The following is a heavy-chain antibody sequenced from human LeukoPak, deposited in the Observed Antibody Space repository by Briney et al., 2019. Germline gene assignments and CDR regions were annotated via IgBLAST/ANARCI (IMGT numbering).Heavy chain of an antibody. CDR2: IYYSGST. Sequence: SETLSLTCTVSGGSISSSSYYWGWIRQPPGKGLEWIGSIYYSGSTYYNPSLKSRVTISVDTSKNQFSLKLSSVTAAETAVYYCAEGRYFDWLDDAFDIWGQGTMVTVSS. CDR1: GGSISSSSYY. CDR3: AEGRYFDWLDDAFDI. J-gene: IGHJ3*02. V-gene: IGHV4-39*01. D-gene: IGHD3-9*01.